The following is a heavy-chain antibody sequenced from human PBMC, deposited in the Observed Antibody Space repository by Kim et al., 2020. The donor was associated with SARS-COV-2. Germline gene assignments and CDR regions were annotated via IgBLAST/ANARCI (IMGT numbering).Heavy chain of an antibody. CDR2: IYYSGST. CDR3: ARQMLPNLATIDY. V-gene: IGHV4-39*01. J-gene: IGHJ4*02. D-gene: IGHD2-8*01. Sequence: SETLSLTCTVSGGSISSSSYYWGWIRQPPGKGLEWIGSIYYSGSTYYNPSLKSRVTISVDTSKNQFSLKLSSVTAADTAVYYCARQMLPNLATIDYWGQGTLVTVSS. CDR1: GGSISSSSYY.